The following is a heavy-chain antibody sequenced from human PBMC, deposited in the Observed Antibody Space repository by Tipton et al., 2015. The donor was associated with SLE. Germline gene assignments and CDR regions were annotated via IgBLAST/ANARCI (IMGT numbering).Heavy chain of an antibody. D-gene: IGHD4-11*01. Sequence: QLVQSGAEVKKPGESLKISCETSGYMFATYWIGWVRQMPGKGLEWMGIIYPDDSDTKYSPSFEGQVTISSDMSITTAYLQWSSLKASDTAIYYCARQDYRGYYYYGLDVWGQGTTVTVSS. CDR3: ARQDYRGYYYYGLDV. V-gene: IGHV5-51*01. CDR1: GYMFATYW. CDR2: IYPDDSDT. J-gene: IGHJ6*02.